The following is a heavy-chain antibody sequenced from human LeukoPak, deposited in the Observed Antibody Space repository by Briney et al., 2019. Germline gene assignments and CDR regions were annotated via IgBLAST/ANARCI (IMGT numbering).Heavy chain of an antibody. J-gene: IGHJ5*02. CDR3: AIEGSGRSLAP. CDR1: EFIFSNVW. V-gene: IGHV3-7*01. CDR2: IKQDGSQS. Sequence: GGSLRLSCAASEFIFSNVWMSWVRQAPGKGLEWVANIKQDGSQSYYVDSVQGRFTISRDTARNSLHLQINSLRAEDTAMYYCAIEGSGRSLAPWGQGTLVTVSS. D-gene: IGHD3-3*01.